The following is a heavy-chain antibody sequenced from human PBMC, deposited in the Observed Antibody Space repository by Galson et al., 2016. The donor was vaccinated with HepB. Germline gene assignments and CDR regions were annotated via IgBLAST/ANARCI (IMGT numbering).Heavy chain of an antibody. CDR1: GFTFSSYD. D-gene: IGHD6-13*01. CDR2: ITGSGGRT. V-gene: IGHV3-23*01. J-gene: IGHJ4*02. CDR3: AKGLTAAAPGWTPS. Sequence: SLRLSCAASGFTFSSYDMSWVRQAPGKGLEWVSDITGSGGRTNYVDSVKGRFTISRDNSKTTLYLQMNSLRAEYTAVYYCAKGLTAAAPGWTPSGGQGALVTVSS.